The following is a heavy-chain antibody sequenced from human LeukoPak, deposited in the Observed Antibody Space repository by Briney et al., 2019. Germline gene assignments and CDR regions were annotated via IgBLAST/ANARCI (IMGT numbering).Heavy chain of an antibody. CDR3: ARRQRGYSGYDEHGTYYFDY. CDR1: GGSISSYY. Sequence: SETLSLTCTVSGGSISSYYWSWIRQPPGKGPEWIGYIYYSGRTNHHPSLKSRVPISVDASKNQFSQKLSSVTPADSAVFYCARRQRGYSGYDEHGTYYFDYWGQGTLVTVSS. J-gene: IGHJ4*02. D-gene: IGHD5-12*01. V-gene: IGHV4-59*08. CDR2: IYYSGRT.